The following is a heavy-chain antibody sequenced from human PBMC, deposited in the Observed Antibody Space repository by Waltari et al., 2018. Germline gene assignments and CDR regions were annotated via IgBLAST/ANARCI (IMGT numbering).Heavy chain of an antibody. CDR2: IYYSGST. J-gene: IGHJ3*02. Sequence: QLQLQESGPGLVKPSETLSLTCTVSGGSISSSSYYWGWIRQPPGKGLEWIGSIYYSGSTYYNPSLKSRVTISVDTSKNQFSLKLSSVTAADTAVYYCASSPRGYCSGGSCSDAFDIWGQGTMVTVSS. CDR1: GGSISSSSYY. CDR3: ASSPRGYCSGGSCSDAFDI. D-gene: IGHD2-15*01. V-gene: IGHV4-39*07.